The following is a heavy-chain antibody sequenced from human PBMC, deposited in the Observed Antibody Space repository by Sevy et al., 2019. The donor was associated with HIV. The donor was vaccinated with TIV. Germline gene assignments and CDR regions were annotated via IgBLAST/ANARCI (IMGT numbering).Heavy chain of an antibody. Sequence: GGSLRLSCAASGFTFTRYWMTWVRQAPGKGLQWLANINEDGTEKYYRDSVRGRFTIARDNAKKSLHLQMNSLRFDDTGVYYCARDVAAGDFWGQGTLVTVSS. V-gene: IGHV3-7*01. CDR3: ARDVAAGDF. D-gene: IGHD2-21*01. CDR1: GFTFTRYW. CDR2: INEDGTEK. J-gene: IGHJ4*02.